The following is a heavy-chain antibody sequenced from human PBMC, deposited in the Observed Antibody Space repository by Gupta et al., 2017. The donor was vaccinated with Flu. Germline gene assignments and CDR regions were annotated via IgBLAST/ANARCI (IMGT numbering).Heavy chain of an antibody. V-gene: IGHV4-39*01. D-gene: IGHD6-13*01. J-gene: IGHJ3*02. CDR3: ARTTAAGPDEAFDI. Sequence: HLPLQESVPGLVKPSETLSLTCTASGGPIRSSSYYWGWIRQPPGKGLEWIGSIYYSGSTYYNPSLKSRVTISVDTSKNQFSLKLSSVTAADTAVYYCARTTAAGPDEAFDIWGQGTMVTVSS. CDR1: GGPIRSSSYY. CDR2: IYYSGST.